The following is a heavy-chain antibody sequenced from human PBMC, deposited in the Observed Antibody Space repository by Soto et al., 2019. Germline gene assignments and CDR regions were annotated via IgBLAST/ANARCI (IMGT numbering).Heavy chain of an antibody. Sequence: PGGSLRLSCAASGFTVSSHYMTWVRQAPGKGLEWVSIIYYGDSTFYADSVKGRFTISRDNSKNTLYLQLNSPRAEDTAVYYCATTVTRLIAFDIWGQGTMVTVSS. J-gene: IGHJ3*02. CDR1: GFTVSSHY. V-gene: IGHV3-53*01. CDR2: IYYGDST. CDR3: ATTVTRLIAFDI. D-gene: IGHD4-17*01.